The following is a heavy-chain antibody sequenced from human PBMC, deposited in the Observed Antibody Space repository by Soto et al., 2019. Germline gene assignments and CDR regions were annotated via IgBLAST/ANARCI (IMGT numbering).Heavy chain of an antibody. Sequence: QVQLQESGPGLVKPSQTLSLTCTVSGGSISSGGYYWSWIRQHPGKGLEWIGYIYYSGSTYYNPSLKSRVTISVDTSKNQFSLKLSSVTAADTAVYYCARDSQIVVVPAASKYYYYYMDVWGKGTTVTVSS. CDR1: GGSISSGGYY. J-gene: IGHJ6*03. CDR3: ARDSQIVVVPAASKYYYYYMDV. V-gene: IGHV4-31*03. D-gene: IGHD2-2*01. CDR2: IYYSGST.